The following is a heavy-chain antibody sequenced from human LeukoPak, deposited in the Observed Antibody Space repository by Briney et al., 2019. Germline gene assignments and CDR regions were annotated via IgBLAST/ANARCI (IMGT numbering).Heavy chain of an antibody. V-gene: IGHV3-30-3*01. Sequence: GGSLRLSCAASGFTFSRYAMHWVRQAPGKGLEWVAVISYDGSKKYYADSVKGRFTISRDNSKNTLYLQMNSLRAEDTAVYYCASGYSYGPFDYWGQGTLVTVSS. J-gene: IGHJ4*02. CDR2: ISYDGSKK. D-gene: IGHD5-18*01. CDR1: GFTFSRYA. CDR3: ASGYSYGPFDY.